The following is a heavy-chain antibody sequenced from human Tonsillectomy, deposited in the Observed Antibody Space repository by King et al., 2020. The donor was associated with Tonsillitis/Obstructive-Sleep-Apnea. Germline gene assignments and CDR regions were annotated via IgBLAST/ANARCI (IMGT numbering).Heavy chain of an antibody. J-gene: IGHJ4*02. CDR3: ARNYCTNGVYYSFDY. Sequence: VQLQQWGAGLLKPSETLSLTCAVYGGSFSGYYWSWIRQPPGKGLKWLGEINHSGSTNYNPSLKSRVTISVDTSKNQFSLKLSSVTAADTAVYYCARNYCTNGVYYSFDYWGQGTLVTVSS. V-gene: IGHV4-34*01. D-gene: IGHD2-8*01. CDR1: GGSFSGYY. CDR2: INHSGST.